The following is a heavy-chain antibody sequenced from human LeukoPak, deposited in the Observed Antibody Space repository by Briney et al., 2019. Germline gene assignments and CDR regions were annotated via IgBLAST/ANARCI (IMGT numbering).Heavy chain of an antibody. CDR1: GDSISTSKSY. Sequence: PSETLSLTCTVSGDSISTSKSYWGWIRQPPLKGLERLGSIYYTGNTYYNASLKSRVTISVDTSKNQFSLSLTSVTAADTAVYYCARHVRYYYDSSGYYHRPSYFDYWGQGTLVTVSS. J-gene: IGHJ4*02. V-gene: IGHV4-39*01. CDR2: IYYTGNT. CDR3: ARHVRYYYDSSGYYHRPSYFDY. D-gene: IGHD3-22*01.